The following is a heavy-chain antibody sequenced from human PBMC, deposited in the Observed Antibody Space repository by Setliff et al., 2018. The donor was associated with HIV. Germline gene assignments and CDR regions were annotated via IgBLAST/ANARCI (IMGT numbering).Heavy chain of an antibody. CDR1: GGSISEYY. Sequence: SETLSLTCTVSGGSISEYYWSWIRQPPGKGLEWIGYIDYSGSTNYNASLKSRLTMSIDTSKSQFSLKLRSVTAADTAVYFCARLTGVDSILLLPTTLPLHAFDIWGQGAVVTVS. V-gene: IGHV4-59*01. J-gene: IGHJ3*02. CDR2: IDYSGST. CDR3: ARLTGVDSILLLPTTLPLHAFDI. D-gene: IGHD2-8*01.